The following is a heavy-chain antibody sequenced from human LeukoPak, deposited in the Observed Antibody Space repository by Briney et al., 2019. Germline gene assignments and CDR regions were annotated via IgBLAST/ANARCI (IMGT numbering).Heavy chain of an antibody. Sequence: PSETLSLTCTVSGVSVSSGSYYWSWIRQPPGKGLEWIGYIYYSGSTNYNPSLKSRVTISVDTSKNQFSLKLSSVTAADTAVYYCARDPRDYYDSSGHWFDYWGQGTLVTVSS. D-gene: IGHD3-22*01. V-gene: IGHV4-61*01. CDR1: GVSVSSGSYY. CDR2: IYYSGST. CDR3: ARDPRDYYDSSGHWFDY. J-gene: IGHJ4*02.